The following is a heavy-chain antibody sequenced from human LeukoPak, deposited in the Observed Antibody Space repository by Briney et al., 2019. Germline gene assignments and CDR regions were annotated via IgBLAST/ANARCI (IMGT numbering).Heavy chain of an antibody. CDR2: INHSGST. Sequence: RASETLSLTCAVYGGSFSGYYWSWIRQPPGKGLEWIGEINHSGSTNYNPSLKSRVTISVDTSKNQFSLKLSSVTAADTAVYYCARERPVELTLDYWGQGTLVTVSS. J-gene: IGHJ4*02. CDR1: GGSFSGYY. V-gene: IGHV4-34*01. CDR3: ARERPVELTLDY. D-gene: IGHD1-26*01.